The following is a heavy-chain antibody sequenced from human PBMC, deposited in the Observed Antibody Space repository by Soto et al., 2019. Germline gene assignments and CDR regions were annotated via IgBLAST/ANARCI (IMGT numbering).Heavy chain of an antibody. J-gene: IGHJ4*02. CDR3: ARDAPPADD. V-gene: IGHV1-18*01. Sequence: QVQLVQSGAEVKKPGASVKVSCKASGYTFTSYAISWVRQAPGQGLEWMGWISAYNGNTNYAQKSEGRVTMTTDTSTSTAYMELRTLSSDAPDVHYCARDAPPADDWGQGTRVTVSS. CDR2: ISAYNGNT. CDR1: GYTFTSYA.